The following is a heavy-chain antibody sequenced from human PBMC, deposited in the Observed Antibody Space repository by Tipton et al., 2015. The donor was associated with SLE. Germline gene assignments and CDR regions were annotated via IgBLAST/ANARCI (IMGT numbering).Heavy chain of an antibody. D-gene: IGHD1-26*01. CDR3: ARDFRAGGNWFDP. CDR2: IFTSGST. J-gene: IGHJ5*02. CDR1: GGSISRGSNY. V-gene: IGHV4-61*02. Sequence: TLSLTCTVSGGSISRGSNYWTWIRQPAGKGLEWIGRIFTSGSTDYNPSLRSRVTTSLDTSKNQFSLELRSVTAADTAVYYCARDFRAGGNWFDPWGQGTLVTVSS.